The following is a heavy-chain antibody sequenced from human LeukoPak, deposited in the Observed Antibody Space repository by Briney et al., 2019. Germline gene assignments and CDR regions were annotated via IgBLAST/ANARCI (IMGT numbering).Heavy chain of an antibody. D-gene: IGHD3-10*01. CDR2: ISSSSSYI. V-gene: IGHV3-21*01. CDR1: GFTFSSYS. Sequence: GGSLRLSCAASGFTFSSYSMNWVRQAPGKGLEWVSSISSSSSYIYYADSVKGRFTISRDNAKNSLYLQMNSLRAEDTAVYYCARDVLWFGELLLSGAFDIWGQGTMVTVSS. J-gene: IGHJ3*02. CDR3: ARDVLWFGELLLSGAFDI.